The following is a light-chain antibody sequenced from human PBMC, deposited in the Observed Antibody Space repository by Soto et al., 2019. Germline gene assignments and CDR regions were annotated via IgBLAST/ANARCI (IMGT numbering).Light chain of an antibody. J-gene: IGKJ5*01. Sequence: AIQLTQSPSSLSASVGDRVTITCRASQGISSALAWYQQKPGKAPKLLIYDASSLESGVRSRFSASGFGTDFALAICSPQPEEFGTYNCRQFNNYITFGQRKLLEI. CDR2: DAS. V-gene: IGKV1D-13*01. CDR1: QGISSA. CDR3: RQFNNYIT.